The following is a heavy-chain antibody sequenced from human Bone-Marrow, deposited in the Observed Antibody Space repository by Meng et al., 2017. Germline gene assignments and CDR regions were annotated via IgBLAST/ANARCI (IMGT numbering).Heavy chain of an antibody. CDR1: GYNFPDYW. V-gene: IGHV1-2*06. J-gene: IGHJ4*02. CDR3: ARDEDISAAGKLFGDY. CDR2: IDPKSGDT. Sequence: QVELGKSGGEVKKPGASVKVSCKPSGYNFPDYWLHWVRRAPGQGLEWMGRIDPKSGDTHYAQRFQGRVTMTGDTSISTAYMELSGLRSDDTAMYYCARDEDISAAGKLFGDYWGQGTLVTVSS. D-gene: IGHD6-13*01.